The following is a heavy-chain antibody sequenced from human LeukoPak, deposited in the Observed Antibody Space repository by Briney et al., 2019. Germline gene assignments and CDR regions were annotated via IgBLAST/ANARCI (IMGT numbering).Heavy chain of an antibody. J-gene: IGHJ3*02. CDR2: IKQDGSEK. CDR3: ARTYYGSGKSAFDI. CDR1: GVTFTTEW. V-gene: IGHV3-7*01. D-gene: IGHD3-10*01. Sequence: GGSPRLSCAVSGVTFTTEWISWVPEAPGKGGEGGANIKQDGSEKYYVDSVKGRFTISRDNAKNSLYLQMNSLRAEDTAVYYCARTYYGSGKSAFDIWGQGTMVTVSS.